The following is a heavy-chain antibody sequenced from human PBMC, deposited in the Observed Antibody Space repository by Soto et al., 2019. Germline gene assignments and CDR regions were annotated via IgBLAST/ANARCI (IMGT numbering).Heavy chain of an antibody. D-gene: IGHD6-13*01. V-gene: IGHV4-30-2*01. CDR1: GGSISSGGYS. CDR3: ASSHAGAHITAAVH. J-gene: IGHJ4*02. Sequence: QLQLQESGSGLVKPSQTLSLTCAVSGGSISSGGYSWSWIRQPPGKGLEWIGYIYHSGSTYYKPYLKSRVTISVDRSKNQFSLKLSSVTAADTAVYYCASSHAGAHITAAVHWGQGTLVTVSS. CDR2: IYHSGST.